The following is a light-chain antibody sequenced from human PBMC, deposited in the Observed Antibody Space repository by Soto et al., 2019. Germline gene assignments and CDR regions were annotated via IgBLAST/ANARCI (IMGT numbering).Light chain of an antibody. CDR1: SSDVGGYNY. J-gene: IGLJ3*02. CDR3: SSFTTSSTRV. Sequence: QSVLTQPASVSGSPGQSITISCTGTSSDVGGYNYVSWYQQHPGKAPKLMIYDVTTRPSGVSSRFSGSKSGNTASLTISGLQAEDEADYYCSSFTTSSTRVFGAGTKLTVL. V-gene: IGLV2-14*01. CDR2: DVT.